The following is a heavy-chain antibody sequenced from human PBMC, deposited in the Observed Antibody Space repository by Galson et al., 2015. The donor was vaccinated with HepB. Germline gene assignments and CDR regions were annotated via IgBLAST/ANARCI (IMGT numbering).Heavy chain of an antibody. CDR3: ATSLGFGYGNSIVATDY. D-gene: IGHD2/OR15-2a*01. CDR2: IKSIAEDGTT. V-gene: IGHV3-15*01. CDR1: GLTFNNAW. J-gene: IGHJ4*02. Sequence: SLRLSCAASGLTFNNAWMSWVRQAPGKGLEWVGRIKSIAEDGTTIYAAPVRGRFAISRDDSKNTLYLQMNSLTTEDTAVYHCATSLGFGYGNSIVATDYWGQGTLVTVSS.